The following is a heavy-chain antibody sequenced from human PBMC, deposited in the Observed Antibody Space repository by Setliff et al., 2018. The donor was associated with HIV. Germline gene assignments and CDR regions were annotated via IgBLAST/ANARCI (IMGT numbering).Heavy chain of an antibody. V-gene: IGHV4-61*01. CDR3: ARDLGGPRNFDN. J-gene: IGHJ4*02. CDR2: IYYSGST. D-gene: IGHD2-15*01. Sequence: PSETLSLTCTVSGGSVGSGSYYWSWIRQSPGKGLEWIGYIYYSGSTTYNPTLKSRVTMSIDTSKNQFSLKLRSVTAADTAVYYCARDLGGPRNFDNWGQGTLVTVSS. CDR1: GGSVGSGSYY.